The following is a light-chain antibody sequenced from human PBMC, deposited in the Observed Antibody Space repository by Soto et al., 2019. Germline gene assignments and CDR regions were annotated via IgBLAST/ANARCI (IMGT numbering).Light chain of an antibody. V-gene: IGLV1-44*01. CDR3: AAWDDSLNGLV. J-gene: IGLJ1*01. Sequence: QSVLTQSPSASGTPGQRVTISCSGSSSNIGSNTVKWYQHLPGTAPKLLIYTNSQRPSGVPDRFSGSKSGTSASLAISGLQSEDEADYYCAAWDDSLNGLVFGTGTKVTVL. CDR1: SSNIGSNT. CDR2: TNS.